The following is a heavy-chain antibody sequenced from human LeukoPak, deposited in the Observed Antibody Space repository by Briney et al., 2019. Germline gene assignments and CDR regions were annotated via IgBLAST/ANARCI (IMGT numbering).Heavy chain of an antibody. Sequence: GESLKISCKGSGYNFTSYWIGWVRQMPGKRLERMGISYPGDSDTRYSPSFQGQVTISADKSISTAYLQWSSLKASDTAMYYCARGIVVAGGYMDVWGKGTTVTVSS. D-gene: IGHD2-2*01. J-gene: IGHJ6*03. V-gene: IGHV5-51*03. CDR2: SYPGDSDT. CDR3: ARGIVVAGGYMDV. CDR1: GYNFTSYW.